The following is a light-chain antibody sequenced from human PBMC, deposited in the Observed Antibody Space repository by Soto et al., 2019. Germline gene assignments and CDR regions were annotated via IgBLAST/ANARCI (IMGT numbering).Light chain of an antibody. V-gene: IGKV3-15*01. J-gene: IGKJ2*01. CDR2: DAS. CDR3: QQYNNWPPMYT. CDR1: QIVSSN. Sequence: EIVLTQSPGTLSLSPGERATLSCRASQIVSSNVAWYQQKAGQAPRLLINDASTRATGIPARFSGSGSGTEFTLTISSLQSEDFAVYYCQQYNNWPPMYTFGQGTKLEIK.